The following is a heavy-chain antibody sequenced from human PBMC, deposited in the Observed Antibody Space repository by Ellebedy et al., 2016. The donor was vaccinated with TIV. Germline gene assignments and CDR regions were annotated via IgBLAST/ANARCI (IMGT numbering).Heavy chain of an antibody. J-gene: IGHJ6*02. Sequence: ASVKVSCKASGGTFSSYAISWVRQAPGQGLEWMGGIIPIFGTANYAQKFQGRVTITADKSTSTAYMELSSLRSEDTAVYYCTRPILDLHGIDVWGQGTTVTVSS. CDR1: GGTFSSYA. V-gene: IGHV1-69*06. D-gene: IGHD5/OR15-5a*01. CDR2: IIPIFGTA. CDR3: TRPILDLHGIDV.